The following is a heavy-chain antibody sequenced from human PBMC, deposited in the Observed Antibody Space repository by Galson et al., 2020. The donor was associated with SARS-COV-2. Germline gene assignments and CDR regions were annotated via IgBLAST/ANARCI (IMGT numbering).Heavy chain of an antibody. D-gene: IGHD3-10*01. CDR2: ISAYNGNT. J-gene: IGHJ6*02. V-gene: IGHV1-18*01. CDR1: GYTFTSYG. CDR3: ASRPPTPMVRGVMDYYYYGMDV. Sequence: ASVKVSCKASGYTFTSYGISWVRQAPGQGLEWMGWISAYNGNTNYAQKLQGRVTMTTDTSTSTAYMELRSLRSDDTAVYYCASRPPTPMVRGVMDYYYYGMDVWGQGTTVTVSS.